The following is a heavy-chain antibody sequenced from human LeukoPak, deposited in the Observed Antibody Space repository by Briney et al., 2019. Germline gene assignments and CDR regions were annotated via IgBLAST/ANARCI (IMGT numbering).Heavy chain of an antibody. CDR2: IRSKANSYAT. D-gene: IGHD3-22*01. CDR1: GFTFSGSA. V-gene: IGHV3-73*01. CDR3: TRRDDSSGHAIDY. Sequence: GGSLILSCAASGFTFSGSAVHWVRQASGEGLEWVGRIRSKANSYATAYAASVKGRFTFSRDDSKNTAYLQMNSLKTEDTAVYYCTRRDDSSGHAIDYWGQGTLVTVSS. J-gene: IGHJ4*02.